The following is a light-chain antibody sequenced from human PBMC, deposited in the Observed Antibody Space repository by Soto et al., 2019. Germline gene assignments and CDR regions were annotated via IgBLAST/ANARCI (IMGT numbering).Light chain of an antibody. Sequence: QSVLTQPPSASGTPGQRVTISCSGSSSNIGSNYVYWYQQLPGTAPKLLIYSNNQRPSGVPDLFSGSKSGTSASLAISGLRSEDEADYYCAAWDYSLSGWVFGGGTKLTVL. CDR1: SSNIGSNY. J-gene: IGLJ3*02. V-gene: IGLV1-47*02. CDR2: SNN. CDR3: AAWDYSLSGWV.